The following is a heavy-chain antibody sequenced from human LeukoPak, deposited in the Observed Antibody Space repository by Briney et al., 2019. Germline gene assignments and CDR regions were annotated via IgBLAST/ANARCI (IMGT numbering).Heavy chain of an antibody. V-gene: IGHV3-30-3*01. J-gene: IGHJ3*02. CDR2: MSFDGSSK. CDR1: GFTFNTYA. Sequence: PGGSLRLSCAASGFTFNTYAMHWVRQAPGKGLDWVAVMSFDGSSKYYVASVKGRFTISRDNSKNTLYLQMTSLRAADTAVYYCAREGSRLRFLEWLAPDDAFDIWGQGTMVTVSS. D-gene: IGHD3-3*01. CDR3: AREGSRLRFLEWLAPDDAFDI.